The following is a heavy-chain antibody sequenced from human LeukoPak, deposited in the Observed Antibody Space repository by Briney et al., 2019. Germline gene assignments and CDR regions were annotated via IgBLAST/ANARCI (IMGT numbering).Heavy chain of an antibody. CDR3: ARGGSGPYPRLDY. CDR2: IFYSGST. Sequence: SETLSLTCTVSVGSISSYYGSWLRHSPGKGREGIGYIFYSGSTNYSPSLKSRVTISVDTSKNQFSLKLSSVTAADTAVYYCARGGSGPYPRLDYWGQGSLVTVSS. D-gene: IGHD6-19*01. CDR1: VGSISSYY. V-gene: IGHV4-59*01. J-gene: IGHJ4*02.